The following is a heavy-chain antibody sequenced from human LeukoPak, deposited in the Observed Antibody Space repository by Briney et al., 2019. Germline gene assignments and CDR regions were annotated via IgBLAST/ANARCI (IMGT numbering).Heavy chain of an antibody. Sequence: ASVKVSCKASGYTLTDYYIHWVRQAPGQGLEWMGWTNPTSGDTNYAQRFQGRVTMTRDTSTSTAYMELSGLRSDDTAIYYCARGVVYYRLDFWGQGAMVAVSS. D-gene: IGHD3-22*01. CDR3: ARGVVYYRLDF. CDR1: GYTLTDYY. V-gene: IGHV1-2*02. CDR2: TNPTSGDT. J-gene: IGHJ4*02.